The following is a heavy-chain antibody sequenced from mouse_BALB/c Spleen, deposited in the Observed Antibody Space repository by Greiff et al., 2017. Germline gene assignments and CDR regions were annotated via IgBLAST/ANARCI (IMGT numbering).Heavy chain of an antibody. CDR3: ATLYDGYLAWFAY. V-gene: IGHV14-3*02. D-gene: IGHD2-3*01. Sequence: VQLQQSGAELVKPGASVKLSCTASGFNIKDTYMHWVKQRPEQGLEWIGRIDPANGNTKYDPKFQGKATIAADTSSNTAYLQLSSLTSEDTAVYYCATLYDGYLAWFAYWGQGTLVTVSA. CDR1: GFNIKDTY. CDR2: IDPANGNT. J-gene: IGHJ3*01.